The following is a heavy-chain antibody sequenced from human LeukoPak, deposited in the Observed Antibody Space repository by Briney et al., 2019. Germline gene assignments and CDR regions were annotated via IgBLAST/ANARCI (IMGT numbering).Heavy chain of an antibody. V-gene: IGHV5-51*01. CDR3: ARLAYYDFWSGYYRTYYFDY. Sequence: ESLKISCKGSGYSFTSYWIGWVRQMTGKGLEWMGVIYPGDSDTRYSPSFQGQVTISADKSISTAYLQWSSLKASDTAMYYCARLAYYDFWSGYYRTYYFDYWGQGTLVTVSS. CDR1: GYSFTSYW. CDR2: IYPGDSDT. J-gene: IGHJ4*02. D-gene: IGHD3-3*01.